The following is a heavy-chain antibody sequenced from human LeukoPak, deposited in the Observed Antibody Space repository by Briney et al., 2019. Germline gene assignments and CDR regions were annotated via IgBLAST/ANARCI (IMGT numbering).Heavy chain of an antibody. D-gene: IGHD6-6*01. V-gene: IGHV4-59*08. CDR2: IYYTGST. CDR1: GGSTSSLY. Sequence: PSETLSLTCSVSGGSTSSLYWSWIRQPPGKGLEWIGYIYYTGSTNYNPSLKSRVTMFVDMSKNQFSLRLSSVTAADTAVYYCARHRAYISSSPFDYWGQGTLVTVSS. J-gene: IGHJ4*02. CDR3: ARHRAYISSSPFDY.